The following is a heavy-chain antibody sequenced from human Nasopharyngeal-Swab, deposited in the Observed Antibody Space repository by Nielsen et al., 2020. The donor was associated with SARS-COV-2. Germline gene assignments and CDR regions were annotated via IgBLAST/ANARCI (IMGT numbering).Heavy chain of an antibody. V-gene: IGHV3-9*01. D-gene: IGHD1-26*01. CDR1: GFTFDDYA. CDR2: TSWNSGSI. Sequence: SLKISCAASGFTFDDYAMHWVRQAPGKGLEWVSGTSWNSGSIGYADSVKGRFTISRDNAKNSLYLQMNSLRAEDTALYYCAGVGGMDVWGQGTTVTVSS. J-gene: IGHJ6*02. CDR3: AGVGGMDV.